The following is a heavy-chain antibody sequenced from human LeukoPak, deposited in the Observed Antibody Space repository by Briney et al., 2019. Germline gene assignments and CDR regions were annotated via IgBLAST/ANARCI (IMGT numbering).Heavy chain of an antibody. CDR1: GFTFSSYS. V-gene: IGHV3-48*01. J-gene: IGHJ4*02. Sequence: GGSLRLSCAASGFTFSSYSMNWVRQAPGKGLEWVSYISSSSSTIYYADSVKGRFTISRDNSKNTLYLQMNSLRAEDTAVYYCAKEGQVVAAIGPYFDYWGQGTLVTVSS. CDR3: AKEGQVVAAIGPYFDY. D-gene: IGHD2-15*01. CDR2: ISSSSSTI.